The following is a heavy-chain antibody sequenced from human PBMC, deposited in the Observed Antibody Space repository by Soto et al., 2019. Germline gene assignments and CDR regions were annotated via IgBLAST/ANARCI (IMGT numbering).Heavy chain of an antibody. Sequence: QVQLVESGGGLVKPGGSLRLSCAASGFTFSDYYMSWIRQAPGKGLEWVSYISSSGSTIYYADSVKGRFTISRDNAKNSLYLQMNSLRAEDTAVYYWARDASYYDIVTGYSAGDAFDIWGQGTMVTVSS. CDR3: ARDASYYDIVTGYSAGDAFDI. CDR2: ISSSGSTI. CDR1: GFTFSDYY. J-gene: IGHJ3*02. D-gene: IGHD3-9*01. V-gene: IGHV3-11*01.